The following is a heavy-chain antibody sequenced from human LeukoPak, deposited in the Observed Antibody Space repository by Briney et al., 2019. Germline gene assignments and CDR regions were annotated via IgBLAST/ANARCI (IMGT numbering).Heavy chain of an antibody. D-gene: IGHD2-15*01. CDR2: IIPIFGTA. Sequence: SVKVSCKASGGTFSSYAISRVRQAPGQGLEWMGGIIPIFGTANYAQKFQGRVTITTDESTSTAYMELSSLRSEDTAVYYCASGKDIVVVVAADKAAEYFQHWGQGTLVTVSS. J-gene: IGHJ1*01. CDR1: GGTFSSYA. CDR3: ASGKDIVVVVAADKAAEYFQH. V-gene: IGHV1-69*05.